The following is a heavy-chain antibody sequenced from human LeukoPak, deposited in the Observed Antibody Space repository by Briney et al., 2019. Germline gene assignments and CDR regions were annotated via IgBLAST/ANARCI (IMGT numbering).Heavy chain of an antibody. Sequence: GGSLRLSCAASGFTFDDYAMHWVRQAPGKGLEWVSGISWNSGSIGYADSVKGRFIISRDNAKNSLYLQMNSLRAEDMALYYCAKGSYYYDSSGYGVAFDIWGQGTMVTVSS. CDR2: ISWNSGSI. D-gene: IGHD3-22*01. V-gene: IGHV3-9*03. J-gene: IGHJ3*02. CDR1: GFTFDDYA. CDR3: AKGSYYYDSSGYGVAFDI.